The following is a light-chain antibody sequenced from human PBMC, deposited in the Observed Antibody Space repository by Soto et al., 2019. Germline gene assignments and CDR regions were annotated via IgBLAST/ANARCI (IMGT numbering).Light chain of an antibody. V-gene: IGLV1-40*01. CDR3: QSYDSSLSGYV. Sequence: QSVLTQPPSVSGAPGQRVTISRTGSISNIGAGYDVHWYQQLPGTAPKLLIYGNSNRPSGVPDRFSGSKSGTSASLAITGLQAEDEADYYCQSYDSSLSGYVFGTGTKLTVL. CDR1: ISNIGAGYD. CDR2: GNS. J-gene: IGLJ1*01.